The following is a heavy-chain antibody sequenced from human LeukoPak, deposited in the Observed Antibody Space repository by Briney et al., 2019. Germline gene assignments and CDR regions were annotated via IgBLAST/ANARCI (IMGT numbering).Heavy chain of an antibody. CDR3: ARVVPYYGPWDYYYYYMDV. D-gene: IGHD3-10*01. CDR1: GGSISSYY. V-gene: IGHV4-59*01. CDR2: IYYSGST. Sequence: SETLSLTCTVSGGSISSYYWSWIRQPPGKGLEWIGYIYYSGSTNYNPSLKSRVTISVDTSKNQFSLKLSSVTAADTAVYYCARVVPYYGPWDYYYYYMDVWGQGTLVTVSS. J-gene: IGHJ6*03.